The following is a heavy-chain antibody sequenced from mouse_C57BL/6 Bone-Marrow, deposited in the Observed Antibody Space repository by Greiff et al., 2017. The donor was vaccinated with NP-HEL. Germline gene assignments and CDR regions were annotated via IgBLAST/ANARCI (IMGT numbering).Heavy chain of an antibody. D-gene: IGHD1-1*01. CDR2: ISSGSSTI. J-gene: IGHJ4*01. V-gene: IGHV5-17*01. CDR3: AAYYDGSSGYYAMDY. Sequence: EVKLVESGGGLVKPGGSLKLSCAASGFTFSDYGMHWVRQAPEKGLEWVAYISSGSSTIYYADTVKGRFTISRDNAKNTLFLQMTSLRSEDTAMYYCAAYYDGSSGYYAMDYWGQGTSVTVSS. CDR1: GFTFSDYG.